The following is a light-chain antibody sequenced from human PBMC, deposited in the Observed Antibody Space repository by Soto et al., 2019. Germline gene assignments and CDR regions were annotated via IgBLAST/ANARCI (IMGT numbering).Light chain of an antibody. CDR2: DAS. V-gene: IGKV3-20*01. Sequence: EIVLTQSPGTLSLSPGERATLSSRASQSVSSNYLAWYQQKPGQAPRLLIYDASSRATSIPDRFSGSGSGTDFTLTITRLEPEDFAVYYCQQYGSSAWTFGQGTKVDIK. CDR1: QSVSSNY. J-gene: IGKJ1*01. CDR3: QQYGSSAWT.